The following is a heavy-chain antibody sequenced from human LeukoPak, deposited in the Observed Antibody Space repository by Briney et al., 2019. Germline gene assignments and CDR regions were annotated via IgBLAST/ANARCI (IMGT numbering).Heavy chain of an antibody. CDR3: AKDWADYSNFQGDFDY. V-gene: IGHV3-30*02. Sequence: GGSLRLSCAASGFTFSSYGMNWVRQAPGKGLEWVAFIRYDGSNKYYADSVKGRFTISRDNSKNTLYLQMNSLRAEDTAVYYCAKDWADYSNFQGDFDYWGQGPLVTVSS. CDR1: GFTFSSYG. CDR2: IRYDGSNK. D-gene: IGHD4-11*01. J-gene: IGHJ4*02.